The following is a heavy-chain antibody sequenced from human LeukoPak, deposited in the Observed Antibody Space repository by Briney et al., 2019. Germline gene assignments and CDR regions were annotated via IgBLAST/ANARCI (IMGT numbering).Heavy chain of an antibody. V-gene: IGHV4-39*01. CDR1: GGSISSSSYY. Sequence: SETLSLTCTVSGGSISSSSYYWGWIRQPPGKGLEWIGSIYYSGSTYYNPSLKSRVTISVDTSKDQFSLKLSSVTAADTAVYYCARAERLLWFGELSDKFDYWGQGTLVTVSS. CDR3: ARAERLLWFGELSDKFDY. J-gene: IGHJ4*02. CDR2: IYYSGST. D-gene: IGHD3-10*01.